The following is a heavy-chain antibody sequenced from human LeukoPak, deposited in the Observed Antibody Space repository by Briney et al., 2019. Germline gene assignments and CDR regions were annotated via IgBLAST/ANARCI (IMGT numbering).Heavy chain of an antibody. Sequence: ASVKVSCKASGYTFTSYGISWVRQAPGQGLEWMGWINTYNGNTLYAQKLQGGVTITTDTYTSTAYMELKSLRSDDTAVYYCTRTIAKQQLILNWGQGSLVTVSS. D-gene: IGHD6-13*01. J-gene: IGHJ4*02. CDR3: TRTIAKQQLILN. CDR1: GYTFTSYG. V-gene: IGHV1-18*01. CDR2: INTYNGNT.